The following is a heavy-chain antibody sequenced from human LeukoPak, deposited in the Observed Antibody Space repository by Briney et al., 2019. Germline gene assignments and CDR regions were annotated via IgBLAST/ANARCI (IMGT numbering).Heavy chain of an antibody. V-gene: IGHV4-4*07. CDR1: GGSISSYY. Sequence: PSETLTLTCTASGGSISSYYWSWIRQPAGKGLEWIGRIYASGGTNYNPSLKSRVTMSVDTCKNQFSLKLSSVTTADTAVYYCARHGYGSLRLHYDFGMDVWGQGTTVTVSS. J-gene: IGHJ6*02. CDR2: IYASGGT. CDR3: ARHGYGSLRLHYDFGMDV. D-gene: IGHD1-26*01.